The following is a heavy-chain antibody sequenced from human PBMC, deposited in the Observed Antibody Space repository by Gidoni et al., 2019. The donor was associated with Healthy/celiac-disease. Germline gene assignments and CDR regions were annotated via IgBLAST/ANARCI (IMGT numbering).Heavy chain of an antibody. J-gene: IGHJ4*02. Sequence: QVQLQQWGAGLLKPSETLSLTCAVYGGSFRGYDWSWIRQPPGTGLEWIGEIKHSGSTNYNPSLKSRVPRSVDTSKNQFSLKLSSVTAADTAVYYCARLCSGGSCYSRMSDYWGQGTLVTVSS. CDR3: ARLCSGGSCYSRMSDY. V-gene: IGHV4-34*01. CDR1: GGSFRGYD. CDR2: IKHSGST. D-gene: IGHD2-15*01.